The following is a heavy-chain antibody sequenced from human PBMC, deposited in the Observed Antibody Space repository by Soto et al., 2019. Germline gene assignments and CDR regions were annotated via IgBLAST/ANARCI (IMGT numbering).Heavy chain of an antibody. CDR3: AREGGRYCSGGSCQVDY. Sequence: QLQLQESGPGLVKPSETLSLTCTVSGGSITSSSYYWGWIRQPPGKGLEWIGSIYYSGNTYYTPSLKSRVTISVETSKNQFSLTLSSVTAADTAVYYCAREGGRYCSGGSCQVDYWGQGTLVTVSS. CDR1: GGSITSSSYY. CDR2: IYYSGNT. D-gene: IGHD2-15*01. J-gene: IGHJ4*02. V-gene: IGHV4-39*02.